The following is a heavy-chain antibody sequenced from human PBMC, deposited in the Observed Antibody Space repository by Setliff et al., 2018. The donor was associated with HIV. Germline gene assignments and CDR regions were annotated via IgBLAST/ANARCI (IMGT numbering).Heavy chain of an antibody. CDR2: IYTSGNTNYNPST. V-gene: IGHV4-61*02. CDR1: GDSISSGGYY. J-gene: IGHJ3*02. D-gene: IGHD6-19*01. CDR3: TRQSPVAGSGAFDI. Sequence: PSETPSLTCTVSGDSISSGGYYWSWIRQPAGQGLEWIGRIYTSGNTNYNPSTNYNPSLKSRITISLETSRNQFSLRVTSVTATDTAVYYCTRQSPVAGSGAFDIWGQGTMVT.